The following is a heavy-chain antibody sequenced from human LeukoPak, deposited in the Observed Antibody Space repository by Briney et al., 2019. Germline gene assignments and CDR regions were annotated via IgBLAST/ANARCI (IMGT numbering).Heavy chain of an antibody. CDR3: ARYCSGGSCGSSNWFDP. CDR2: IHNSGAT. J-gene: IGHJ5*02. V-gene: IGHV4-39*01. CDR1: GGSISSSSYY. Sequence: PSETLSLTCSVSGGSISSSSYYWVWIRQPPGKGLEWIVTIHNSGATYYNPSLKSRVTISVDTSKNQFSLKLSFVTAADTAVYYCARYCSGGSCGSSNWFDPWGQGTLVTVSS. D-gene: IGHD2-15*01.